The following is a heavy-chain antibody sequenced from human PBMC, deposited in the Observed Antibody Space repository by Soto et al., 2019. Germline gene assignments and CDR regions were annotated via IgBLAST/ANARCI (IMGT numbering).Heavy chain of an antibody. CDR1: GYTFTGYY. Sequence: ASVKVSCKASGYTFTGYYMHWVRQAPGQGPEWMGWINPNSGGTNYAQKFQGRVTMTRDASISTAYMELSRLRSDDTAVYYCARGRGAPPPAHWFDPWGQGTLVTVSS. CDR2: INPNSGGT. CDR3: ARGRGAPPPAHWFDP. V-gene: IGHV1-2*02. D-gene: IGHD1-26*01. J-gene: IGHJ5*02.